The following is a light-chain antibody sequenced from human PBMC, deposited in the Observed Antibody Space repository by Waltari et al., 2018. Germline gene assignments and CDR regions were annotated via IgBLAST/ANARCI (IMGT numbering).Light chain of an antibody. CDR1: NIGSKS. CDR3: QVWDTSTDHYVV. CDR2: DNS. V-gene: IGLV3-21*04. J-gene: IGLJ2*01. Sequence: SYVLTQPPSVSVAPGSTATITCGGDNIGSKSVHWYQQKPGQAPVLVMYDNSDRPSGFHGRFSGSNSGNTATLTISRVEAGDEADYYCQVWDTSTDHYVVFGGGTKLTV.